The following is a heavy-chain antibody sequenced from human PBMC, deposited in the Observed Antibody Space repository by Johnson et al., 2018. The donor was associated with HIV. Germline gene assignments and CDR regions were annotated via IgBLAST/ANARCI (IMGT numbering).Heavy chain of an antibody. J-gene: IGHJ3*02. CDR2: ISSSGSTI. V-gene: IGHV3-11*04. D-gene: IGHD6-6*01. CDR3: AGLRAARPRSVDI. CDR1: GFTFSDYY. Sequence: QVQLVESGGGLVKPGGSLRLSCAASGFTFSDYYMSWIRQAPGKGLEWVSYISSSGSTIYYADSVKGRFPISRDTAKNSLYLQINSLRAEDPAVYYCAGLRAARPRSVDIWGQGTMVTVSS.